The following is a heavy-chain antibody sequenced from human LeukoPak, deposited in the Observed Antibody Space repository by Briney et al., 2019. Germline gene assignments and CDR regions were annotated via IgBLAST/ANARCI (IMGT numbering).Heavy chain of an antibody. CDR3: AKGFLYYDFWSGYFDY. D-gene: IGHD3-3*01. CDR2: ISGSGGST. Sequence: PGGSLRLSCAASGFTFSSYAMSWVRQAPGKGLEWVSAISGSGGSTYYADSVKGRFTISRDNSKNTLYLQMNSLRAEDTAVYYCAKGFLYYDFWSGYFDYWGQGTLVTVSS. CDR1: GFTFSSYA. V-gene: IGHV3-23*01. J-gene: IGHJ4*02.